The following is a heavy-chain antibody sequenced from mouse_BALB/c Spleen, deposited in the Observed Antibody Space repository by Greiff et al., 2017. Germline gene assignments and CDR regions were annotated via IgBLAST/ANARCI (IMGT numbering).Heavy chain of an antibody. CDR2: IDPENGDT. J-gene: IGHJ4*01. CDR1: GFNIKDYY. D-gene: IGHD1-1*01. V-gene: IGHV14-4*02. CDR3: LYYGSSYGYAMDY. Sequence: EVQLQQSGAELVRSGASVKLSCTASGFNIKDYYMHWVKQRPEQGLEWIGWIDPENGDTEYAPKFQGKATMTADTSSNTAYLQLSSLTSEDTAVYYCLYYGSSYGYAMDYWGQGTSVTVSS.